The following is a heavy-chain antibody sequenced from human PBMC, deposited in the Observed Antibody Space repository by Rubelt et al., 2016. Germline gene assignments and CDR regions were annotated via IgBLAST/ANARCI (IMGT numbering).Heavy chain of an antibody. Sequence: QVQLQQWGAGLLKPSETLSLTCAVYGGSFSGYYWSWIRQPPGKGLEWIGEINHSGSTNYNPSLKSRVTISVGTSKNQFSLKLSSVTAADTAVYYCARESDDYGASFDYWGQGTLVTVSS. D-gene: IGHD4-17*01. V-gene: IGHV4-34*01. J-gene: IGHJ4*02. CDR3: ARESDDYGASFDY. CDR1: GGSFSGYY. CDR2: INHSGST.